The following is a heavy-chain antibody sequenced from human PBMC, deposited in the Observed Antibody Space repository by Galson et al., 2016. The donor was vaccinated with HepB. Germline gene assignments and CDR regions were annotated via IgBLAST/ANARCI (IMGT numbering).Heavy chain of an antibody. CDR3: ARRNTATISKGVHENNVFAMDV. V-gene: IGHV5-51*01. Sequence: QSGAEVKQPGESLRISCKGSGNNFANYWIGWVRQIPGKGLEWMGIVWPGDSDARYNPSFRGQVTISADNSITTAYLQWSSLKASDTGIYYCARRNTATISKGVHENNVFAMDVWGQGTTVTVSS. D-gene: IGHD3-9*01. J-gene: IGHJ6*02. CDR2: VWPGDSDA. CDR1: GNNFANYW.